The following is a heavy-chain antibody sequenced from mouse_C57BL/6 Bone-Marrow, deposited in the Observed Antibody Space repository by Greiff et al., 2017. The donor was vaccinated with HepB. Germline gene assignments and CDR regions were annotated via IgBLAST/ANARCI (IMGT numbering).Heavy chain of an antibody. CDR1: GYSFTDYK. CDR2: INPNYGNT. Sequence: EVQLQESGPELVKPGASVKISCKASGYSFTDYKMNWVKQSNGKSLEWIGVINPNYGNTSYNQKFKGKATLTVDQSSSTAYMQLNSLTSEDSAVYYGAREGWVTTGEPGADYWGQGTSVTVSS. CDR3: AREGWVTTGEPGADY. V-gene: IGHV1-39*01. J-gene: IGHJ4*01. D-gene: IGHD1-1*01.